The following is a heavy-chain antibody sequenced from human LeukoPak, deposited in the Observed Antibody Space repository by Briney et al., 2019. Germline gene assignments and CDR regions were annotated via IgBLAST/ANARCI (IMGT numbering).Heavy chain of an antibody. CDR2: INWNGGST. V-gene: IGHV3-20*04. D-gene: IGHD3-3*01. J-gene: IGHJ6*03. CDR3: ARDGFTIFGVAPPYYYYYMDV. CDR1: GFTFDDYG. Sequence: GGSLRLSCAASGFTFDDYGMSWVRQAPGKGLEWVSGINWNGGSTGYADSVKGRFTISRDNAKNSLYLQMNSLRAEDTASYYCARDGFTIFGVAPPYYYYYMDVWGKGTTVTVSS.